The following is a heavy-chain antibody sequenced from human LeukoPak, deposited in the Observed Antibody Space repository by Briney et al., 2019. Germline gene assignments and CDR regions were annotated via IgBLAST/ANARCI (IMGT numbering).Heavy chain of an antibody. Sequence: SETLSLTCTVSGDSINNSYWSWIRQPPGKALEWIGFISYSGSTNYNPSLKSRVTISLDTSKKQFSLKLTSVTAADTAVYYCARAPVDSRGYCYWFESWGQGTLVTVSS. V-gene: IGHV4-59*01. CDR2: ISYSGST. CDR1: GDSINNSY. D-gene: IGHD3-22*01. CDR3: ARAPVDSRGYCYWFES. J-gene: IGHJ5*01.